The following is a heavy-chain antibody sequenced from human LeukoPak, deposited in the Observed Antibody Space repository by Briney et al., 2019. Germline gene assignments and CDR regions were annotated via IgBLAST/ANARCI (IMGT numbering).Heavy chain of an antibody. Sequence: GASVKVSCKASGYTFTSYYMHWVRQAPGQGLEWMGWINPNSGGTKYAQKFQGRVTMTRDTSISTGDMELSRLRSDDTAVYYCARGEVSSWYDYFQHWGQGSLVTVSS. V-gene: IGHV1-2*02. CDR1: GYTFTSYY. D-gene: IGHD6-13*01. CDR3: ARGEVSSWYDYFQH. CDR2: INPNSGGT. J-gene: IGHJ1*01.